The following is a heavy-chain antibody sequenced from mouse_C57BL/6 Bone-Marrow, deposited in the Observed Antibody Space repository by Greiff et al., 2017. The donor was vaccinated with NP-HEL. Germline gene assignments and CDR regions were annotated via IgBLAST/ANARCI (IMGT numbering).Heavy chain of an antibody. CDR3: ARFAY. V-gene: IGHV5-12*01. Sequence: EVMLVESGGGLVQPGGSLKLSCAASGFTFSDYYMYWVRQTPEKRLEWVAYISNGGGSTYYPDTVKGRFTISRDNAKNTLYLQMSRLKSEDTAMYYCARFAYWGQGTLVTVSA. J-gene: IGHJ3*01. CDR1: GFTFSDYY. CDR2: ISNGGGST.